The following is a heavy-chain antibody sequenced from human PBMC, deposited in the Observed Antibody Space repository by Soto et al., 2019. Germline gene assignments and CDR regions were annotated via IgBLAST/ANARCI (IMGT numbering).Heavy chain of an antibody. D-gene: IGHD3-22*01. CDR1: GGSFSSYY. Sequence: SEPLSLTCTVSGGSFSSYYCNWVRKSAGKGLEWIGRIYPSGSTTYNPSLKSRLTMSVDTSKNQFSLRLISVTAADTAVYYCARAREAHNYDSSGHFDECGQGSLVTVS. J-gene: IGHJ4*02. CDR3: ARAREAHNYDSSGHFDE. V-gene: IGHV4-4*07. CDR2: IYPSGST.